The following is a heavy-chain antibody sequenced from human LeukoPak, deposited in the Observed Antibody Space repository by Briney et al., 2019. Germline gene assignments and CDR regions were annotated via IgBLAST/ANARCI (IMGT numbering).Heavy chain of an antibody. CDR1: GFTFSSYA. Sequence: QPGGSLRLSCAASGFTFSSYAMSWVRQAPGKGLEWVSTISSSGGSTYYADSVKGRFNISRDNSKNTLYLQMSSLRAEDTAVYYCARENYYDSSGYYYYFDYWGQGTLVTVSS. J-gene: IGHJ4*02. CDR3: ARENYYDSSGYYYYFDY. CDR2: ISSSGGST. V-gene: IGHV3-23*01. D-gene: IGHD3-22*01.